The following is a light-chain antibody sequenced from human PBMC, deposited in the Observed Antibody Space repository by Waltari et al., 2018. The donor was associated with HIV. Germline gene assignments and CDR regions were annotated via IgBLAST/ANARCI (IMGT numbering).Light chain of an antibody. CDR1: QNIGSY. J-gene: IGKJ2*02. Sequence: IHLTQSPVTLPVFPGDRVTLSCRASQNIGSYLAWYQQKTDQPPTLLVYGASIRTTGIPARFSGSGSETDFNLIIDDLQPDYCAVYYCHQYHDWPRCTFGQGTKVEIK. CDR3: HQYHDWPRCT. V-gene: IGKV3D-15*03. CDR2: GAS.